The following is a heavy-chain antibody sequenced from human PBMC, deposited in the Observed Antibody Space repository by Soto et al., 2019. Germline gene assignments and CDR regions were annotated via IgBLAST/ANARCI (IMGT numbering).Heavy chain of an antibody. D-gene: IGHD1-26*01. J-gene: IGHJ4*02. Sequence: GALRLSCAASGFTFSIYAMSWVRQAPGKGLEWVSAISGSGGSTYYADSVKGRFTISRDNSKNTLYLQMNSLRAEDTAVYYCAKDSLGAPAYWGQGTLVTVSS. CDR1: GFTFSIYA. V-gene: IGHV3-23*01. CDR2: ISGSGGST. CDR3: AKDSLGAPAY.